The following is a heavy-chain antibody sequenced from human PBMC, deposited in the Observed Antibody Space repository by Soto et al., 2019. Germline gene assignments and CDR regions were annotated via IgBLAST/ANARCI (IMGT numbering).Heavy chain of an antibody. CDR3: AGVVPAAGSNWFDP. Sequence: SVTLCLTCTVSRGSISSYYWSWLRQPPRKGLEWIGYIYYSGSTNYNPSFKSRVTISVDTSKNQFSLKLSSVTAADTAVDSCAGVVPAAGSNWFDPWGQGTLVTVSS. D-gene: IGHD6-13*01. CDR2: IYYSGST. CDR1: RGSISSYY. J-gene: IGHJ5*02. V-gene: IGHV4-59*01.